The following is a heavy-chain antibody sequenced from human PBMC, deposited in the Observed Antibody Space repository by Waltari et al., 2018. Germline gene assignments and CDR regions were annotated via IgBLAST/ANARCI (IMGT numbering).Heavy chain of an antibody. CDR2: ISHAGSA. D-gene: IGHD6-13*01. J-gene: IGHJ4*02. Sequence: QVQLQESGPGLVKPSGTLSLTCAVSGASITSRYWWRWVRQPPGKGLEWIGEISHAGSANYKSSLKSRLTMSVDKSKNHLSLKLSSVTAADTATYYCVRGSSIAAAGTYWGQGTLVTVSS. CDR1: GASITSRYW. V-gene: IGHV4-4*02. CDR3: VRGSSIAAAGTY.